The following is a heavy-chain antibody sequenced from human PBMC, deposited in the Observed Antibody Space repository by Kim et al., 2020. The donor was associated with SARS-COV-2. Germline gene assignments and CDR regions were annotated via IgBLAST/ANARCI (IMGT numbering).Heavy chain of an antibody. D-gene: IGHD4-17*01. J-gene: IGHJ4*02. CDR1: GDSVSSDSAA. Sequence: SQTLSLTCAISGDSVSSDSAAWNWFRQSPSRGLEWLGRTYYRSKWYYDYAVSVKSRITINPDTSKNQFSLQLNSVTPEDTAVYYCTRDRFGLRGDFDYWGQATLVTVSS. CDR3: TRDRFGLRGDFDY. CDR2: TYYRSKWYY. V-gene: IGHV6-1*01.